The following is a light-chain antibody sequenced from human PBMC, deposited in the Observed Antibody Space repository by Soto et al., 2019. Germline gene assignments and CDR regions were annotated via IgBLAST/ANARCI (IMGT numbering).Light chain of an antibody. J-gene: IGLJ2*01. CDR1: SSNIGAGYH. Sequence: QSALTQPPSVSGAPGQRVTISCTGSSSNIGAGYHVHWYQHLPGTAPKLLIYGDTNRPSGVPDRFSVSKSGTSASLAITGLQAEDEADYYCQSYDSGLKVFGGGTQLTVL. V-gene: IGLV1-40*01. CDR2: GDT. CDR3: QSYDSGLKV.